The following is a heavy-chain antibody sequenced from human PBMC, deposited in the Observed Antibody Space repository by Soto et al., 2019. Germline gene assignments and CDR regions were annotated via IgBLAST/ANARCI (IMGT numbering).Heavy chain of an antibody. CDR3: ARDSVAATHGAVVDH. V-gene: IGHV3-30-3*01. J-gene: IGHJ4*02. Sequence: ESGGGVVQPGRSLRLSCAASGFTFSSYAMHWVRQAPGKGLEWVAVTSYDGSNTHYADSVKGRFTISRDNSKNTLYLQMNSPRAEDTAVYYCARDSVAATHGAVVDHWGQGALVTVTS. CDR2: TSYDGSNT. D-gene: IGHD2-15*01. CDR1: GFTFSSYA.